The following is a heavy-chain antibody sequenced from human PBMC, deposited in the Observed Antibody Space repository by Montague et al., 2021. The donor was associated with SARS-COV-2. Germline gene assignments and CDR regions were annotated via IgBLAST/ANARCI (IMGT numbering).Heavy chain of an antibody. Sequence: FLRLSCAASGFTFSYFEMNWVRQAPGKGQEWISYISDAGTTIYYADSVKGRFTISRDNAKNSLHLQMNSLRAEDTAVYYCARDLVVTDGISDYWGQGTLVTVSS. J-gene: IGHJ4*02. V-gene: IGHV3-48*03. CDR1: GFTFSYFE. CDR2: ISDAGTTI. CDR3: ARDLVVTDGISDY. D-gene: IGHD2-8*02.